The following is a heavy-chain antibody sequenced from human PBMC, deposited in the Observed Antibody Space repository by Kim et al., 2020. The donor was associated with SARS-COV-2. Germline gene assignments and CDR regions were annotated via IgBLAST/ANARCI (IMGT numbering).Heavy chain of an antibody. J-gene: IGHJ6*02. CDR3: ARVRSGTCYNILTGYYPPGYYYYYGMDV. CDR2: ISYDGSNK. Sequence: GGSLRLSCAASGFTFSSYAMHWVRQAPGKGLEWVAVISYDGSNKYYADSVKGRFTISRDNSKNTLYLQMNSLRAEDTAVYYCARVRSGTCYNILTGYYPPGYYYYYGMDVGGQGTTVTVSS. CDR1: GFTFSSYA. D-gene: IGHD3-9*01. V-gene: IGHV3-30*04.